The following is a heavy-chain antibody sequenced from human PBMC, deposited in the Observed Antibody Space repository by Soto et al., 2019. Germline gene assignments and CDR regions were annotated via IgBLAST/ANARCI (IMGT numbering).Heavy chain of an antibody. V-gene: IGHV3-23*01. J-gene: IGHJ4*02. CDR2: ISGSGDTT. D-gene: IGHD4-17*01. CDR3: VKDDGGYPSTAPH. Sequence: GSLRLSCAASGITISNYPMSWVRQAPGKGLDWVSGISGSGDTTYYADSVKGRFTISKDISKNSLFLQLDSLRVEDSALYFCVKDDGGYPSTAPHWGQGTLVTVSS. CDR1: GITISNYP.